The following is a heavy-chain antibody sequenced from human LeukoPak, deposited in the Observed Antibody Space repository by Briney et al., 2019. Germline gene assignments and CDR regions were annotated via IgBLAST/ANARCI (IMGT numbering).Heavy chain of an antibody. J-gene: IGHJ4*02. V-gene: IGHV4-61*02. CDR1: GGSISSGSYY. CDR3: ARESYYYDSSGYYYFDY. CDR2: IYTSGST. Sequence: SETLSLTCTVSGGSISSGSYYWSWTRQPAGKGLEWIGRIYTSGSTNYNPSLKSRVTISVDTSKNQFSLKLSSVTAADTAVYYCARESYYYDSSGYYYFDYWGQGTLVTVSS. D-gene: IGHD3-22*01.